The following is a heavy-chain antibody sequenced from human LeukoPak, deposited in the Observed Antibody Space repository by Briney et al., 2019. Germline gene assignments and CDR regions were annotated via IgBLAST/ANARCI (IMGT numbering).Heavy chain of an antibody. CDR2: IYYSGST. D-gene: IGHD5-18*01. CDR1: GGSISSYY. CDR3: ARAAMVAFDY. V-gene: IGHV4-59*01. Sequence: PETLSLTCTVSGGSISSYYWSWIRQPPGKGLEWIGYIYYSGSTNYNPSLKSRVTISVDTSKNQFSLKLSSVTAADTAVYYCARAAMVAFDYWGQGTLVTVSS. J-gene: IGHJ4*02.